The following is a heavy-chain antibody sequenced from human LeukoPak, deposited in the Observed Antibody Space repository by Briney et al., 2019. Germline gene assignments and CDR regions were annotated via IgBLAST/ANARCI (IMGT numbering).Heavy chain of an antibody. J-gene: IGHJ4*02. CDR2: IFHRGTT. CDR1: GYSITSGYY. Sequence: SETLSLTCTVSGYSITSGYYWGWIRLSPGKGLQWIGSIFHRGTTYYNSSLKSRVTMSVDTSKNQLSLKLSSVTAADTAVYYCARGAFGEVIVVYYFDYWGQGTLVTVSS. D-gene: IGHD3-16*02. V-gene: IGHV4-38-2*02. CDR3: ARGAFGEVIVVYYFDY.